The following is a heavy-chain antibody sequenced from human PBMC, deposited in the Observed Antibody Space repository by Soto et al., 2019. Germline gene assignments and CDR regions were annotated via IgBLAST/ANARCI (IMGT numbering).Heavy chain of an antibody. J-gene: IGHJ5*01. CDR3: ARVRQGCSANNCYFDP. D-gene: IGHD1-1*01. CDR1: GGSVRAPDW. V-gene: IGHV4-4*02. Sequence: PSETLSLTCTLSGGSVRAPDWWNWVRQSPDKGLGWLAEVHISGHSNYNPSLRSRVSVSIDSSKNQFYLNLNSVTAADKAIYYCARVRQGCSANNCYFDPWGQGTQVTVSS. CDR2: VHISGHS.